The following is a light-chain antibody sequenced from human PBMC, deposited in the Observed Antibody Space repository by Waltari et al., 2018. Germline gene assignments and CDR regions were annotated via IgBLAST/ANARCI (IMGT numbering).Light chain of an antibody. Sequence: EIVLTQSPGTLSLSPGERATFSCRASQSVSSSYLAWYQQKPGQAPRLLIYGASNRATGIPDRFSGSGSGTDFTLTINRLEPEDFAMYYCQQYGSSPRTFGGGTKVEIK. J-gene: IGKJ4*01. CDR3: QQYGSSPRT. CDR1: QSVSSSY. CDR2: GAS. V-gene: IGKV3-20*01.